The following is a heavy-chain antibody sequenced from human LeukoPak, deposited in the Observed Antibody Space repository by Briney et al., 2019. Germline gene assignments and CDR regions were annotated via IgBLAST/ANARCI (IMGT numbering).Heavy chain of an antibody. J-gene: IGHJ4*02. V-gene: IGHV3-30*02. Sequence: GGSLRLSCKSSGFTFSNFGIHWVRQAPGKGLEWVAFIRYDGSDKYYVDSVKGRFTISRDNSKNTVYLQMNSLRAEDTAVYYCAKDPYGTRYFDYWGQGTLVTVSS. D-gene: IGHD2-2*01. CDR2: IRYDGSDK. CDR3: AKDPYGTRYFDY. CDR1: GFTFSNFG.